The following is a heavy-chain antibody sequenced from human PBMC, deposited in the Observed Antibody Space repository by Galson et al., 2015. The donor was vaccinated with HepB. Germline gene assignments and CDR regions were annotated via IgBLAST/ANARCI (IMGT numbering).Heavy chain of an antibody. CDR1: DSTFSSYT. CDR3: ATTKFGSGAYWTFDI. J-gene: IGHJ3*02. V-gene: IGHV3-48*04. CDR2: ISTNGATI. D-gene: IGHD4/OR15-4a*01. Sequence: SLRLSCAASDSTFSSYTMNWVRRTPGKGLQWLSYISTNGATIHYADSVKGRFTIARDNAKNTMWLQMNSLRAEDTAVYYCATTKFGSGAYWTFDIWGPGTLVTVSS.